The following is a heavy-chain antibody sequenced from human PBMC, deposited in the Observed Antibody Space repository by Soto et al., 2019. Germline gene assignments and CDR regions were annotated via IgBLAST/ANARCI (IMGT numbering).Heavy chain of an antibody. CDR3: ARASTGELWVYANLFDP. CDR2: IYYSGGT. D-gene: IGHD3-16*01. V-gene: IGHV4-30-4*01. CDR1: GGSISSGDYH. J-gene: IGHJ5*02. Sequence: SETLSLTCTVSGGSISSGDYHWSWIRQHPGKGLEWIGFIYYSGGTYYKPSLKSRVTISVDTSKNKFSLNLSSVTAADTAVYYCARASTGELWVYANLFDPWGPGTLVTVSS.